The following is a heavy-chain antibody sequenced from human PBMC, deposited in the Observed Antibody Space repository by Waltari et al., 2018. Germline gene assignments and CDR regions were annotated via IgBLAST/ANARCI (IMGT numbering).Heavy chain of an antibody. CDR2: IKQDGTQQ. V-gene: IGHV3-7*01. Sequence: EVQLVESGGGLVQPGGSLRLSCVASGFTFGSHWMSWVRQAPEKGREGVADIKQDGTQQYYVDSVKGRFTVSRDNHKNSLFLQMNSLRAEDTAVYYCARALPGEITVYDYWAQGALVTVSS. CDR3: ARALPGEITVYDY. D-gene: IGHD3-10*01. J-gene: IGHJ4*02. CDR1: GFTFGSHW.